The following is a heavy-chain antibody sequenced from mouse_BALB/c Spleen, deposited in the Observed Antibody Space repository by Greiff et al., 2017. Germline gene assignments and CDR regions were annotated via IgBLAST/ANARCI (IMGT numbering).Heavy chain of an antibody. CDR3: TRLPYYGQAWFAY. CDR1: GFTFSNYW. V-gene: IGHV6-6*02. D-gene: IGHD1-2*01. CDR2: IRLKSNNYAT. Sequence: EVQGVESGGGLVQPGGSMKLSCVASGFTFSNYWMNWVRQSPEKGLEWVAEIRLKSNNYATHYAESVKGRFTISRDDSKSSVYLQMNNLRAEDTGIYYCTRLPYYGQAWFAYWGQGTLVTVSA. J-gene: IGHJ3*01.